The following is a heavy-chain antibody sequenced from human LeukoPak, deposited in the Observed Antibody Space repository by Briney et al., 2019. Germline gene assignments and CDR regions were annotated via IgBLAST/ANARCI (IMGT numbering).Heavy chain of an antibody. V-gene: IGHV1-69*13. J-gene: IGHJ5*02. D-gene: IGHD3-9*01. CDR3: ARDTVYYDILTGPTPGGLNWFDP. Sequence: SVKVSCKASGGTFSSYAISWVRQAPGQGLEWMGGIIPIFGTANYAQKFQGRVTITADESTSTAYMELSSLRSEDTAVYYCARDTVYYDILTGPTPGGLNWFDPWGQGTLVTVSS. CDR1: GGTFSSYA. CDR2: IIPIFGTA.